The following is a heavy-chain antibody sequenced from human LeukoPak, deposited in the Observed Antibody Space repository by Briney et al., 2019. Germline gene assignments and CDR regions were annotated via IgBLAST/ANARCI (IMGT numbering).Heavy chain of an antibody. CDR2: ISSSGSTI. D-gene: IGHD6-19*01. CDR3: ARTAVAENFDY. CDR1: GFTFSSYE. J-gene: IGHJ4*02. V-gene: IGHV3-48*03. Sequence: GGSLRHSCAASGFTFSSYEMNWVREAPGKGLEWVSYISSSGSTIYYADSVKGRFTISRDNAKNSLYLQMNSLRAEDTAVYYCARTAVAENFDYWGQGTLVTVSS.